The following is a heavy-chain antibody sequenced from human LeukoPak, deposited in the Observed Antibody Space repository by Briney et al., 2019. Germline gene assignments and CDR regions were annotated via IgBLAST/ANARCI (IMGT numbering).Heavy chain of an antibody. Sequence: SDTLSLTCTVSGGSINSYYLSWLRQPPAKGLAWIGYSYYSWSTNYHPPLTSRVTISVDTSKNQLSVKVGSVTAADTAVYYCARAKSDSTGWYYFDYWGQGTRVTVSS. CDR3: ARAKSDSTGWYYFDY. D-gene: IGHD2-15*01. CDR2: SYYSWST. CDR1: GGSINSYY. V-gene: IGHV4-59*07. J-gene: IGHJ4*02.